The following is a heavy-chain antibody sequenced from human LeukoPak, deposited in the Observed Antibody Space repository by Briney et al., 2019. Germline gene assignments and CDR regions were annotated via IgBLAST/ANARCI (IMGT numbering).Heavy chain of an antibody. D-gene: IGHD1-26*01. CDR3: ARDGSGSYWTDY. V-gene: IGHV3-21*01. J-gene: IGHJ4*02. Sequence: GGSLRLSCAASGFTFSSYGMHWVRQAPGKGLEWVSSISSSSRYIYYADSVKGRFTISRDNAKNSLYLQMNSLRAEDTAVCYCARDGSGSYWTDYWGQGTLVTVSS. CDR1: GFTFSSYG. CDR2: ISSSSRYI.